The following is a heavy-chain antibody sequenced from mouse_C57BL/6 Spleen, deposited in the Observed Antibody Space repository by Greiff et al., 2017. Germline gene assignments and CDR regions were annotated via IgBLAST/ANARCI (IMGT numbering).Heavy chain of an antibody. V-gene: IGHV5-17*01. D-gene: IGHD1-1*01. CDR1: GFPFSDYG. Sequence: EVQRVESGGGLVKPGGSLKLSCAASGFPFSDYGMHWVRQAPEKGLAWVAYISSGSSTIYYADTVKGRFTISRDNAKNTLFLPMTSLRSEDTAMYYCARNYGSSHWYFDVWGTGTTVTVSS. CDR3: ARNYGSSHWYFDV. CDR2: ISSGSSTI. J-gene: IGHJ1*03.